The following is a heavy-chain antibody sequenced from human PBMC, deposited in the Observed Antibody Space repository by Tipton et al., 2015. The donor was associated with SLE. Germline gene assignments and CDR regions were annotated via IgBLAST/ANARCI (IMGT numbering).Heavy chain of an antibody. J-gene: IGHJ4*02. V-gene: IGHV4-38-2*02. D-gene: IGHD3-3*01. CDR2: IYRSGTA. CDR3: ARDDMSAIPSKFDY. Sequence: TLSLTCSVSSYSIYNGFYWGWIRQSPGKGLEWIGSIYRSGTAYYNPSLKSRVTISVDTSKNQFSLTLSSVTAADTAVYYCARDDMSAIPSKFDYWGQGTLVTVSS. CDR1: SYSIYNGFY.